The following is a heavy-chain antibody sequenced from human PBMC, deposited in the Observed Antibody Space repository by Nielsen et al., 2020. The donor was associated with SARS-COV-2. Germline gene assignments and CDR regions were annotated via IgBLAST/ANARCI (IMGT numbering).Heavy chain of an antibody. CDR3: ARGPPGLAEVFYYYYYMDV. CDR2: INHSGST. V-gene: IGHV4-34*01. Sequence: WIRQPPGKGLEWIGEINHSGSTNYNASLKSRVTISVDTSKNQFSLKVNSVTAADTAVYYCARGPPGLAEVFYYYYYMDVWGKGTTVTAP. J-gene: IGHJ6*03.